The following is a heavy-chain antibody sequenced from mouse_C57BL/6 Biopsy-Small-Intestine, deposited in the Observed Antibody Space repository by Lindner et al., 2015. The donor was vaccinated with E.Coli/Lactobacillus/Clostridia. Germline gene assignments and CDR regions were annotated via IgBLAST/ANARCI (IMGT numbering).Heavy chain of an antibody. J-gene: IGHJ2*01. CDR2: INPSTVAT. V-gene: IGHV1-42*01. D-gene: IGHD1-1*02. CDR3: TRGGRYYFDY. CDR1: GYSFTGYY. Sequence: VQLQESGPELVKPGASVKISCKASGYSFTGYYMNWVKQSPEKSLEWIGEINPSTVATIYNQKFKAKATLTVDKSSSTAYMQLKSLTSEDSAVYYCTRGGRYYFDYWGQGTTLTVSS.